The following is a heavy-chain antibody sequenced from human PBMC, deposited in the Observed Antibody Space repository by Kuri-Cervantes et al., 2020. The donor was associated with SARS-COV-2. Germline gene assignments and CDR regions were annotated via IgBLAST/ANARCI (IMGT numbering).Heavy chain of an antibody. CDR2: INSDGSST. CDR1: GFTFSSYW. V-gene: IGHV3-74*01. J-gene: IGHJ4*02. D-gene: IGHD3-22*01. CDR3: ARDYYDSSGVY. Sequence: GESLKISCAASGFTFSSYWMHWVRQAPGKGLVWVSRINSDGSSTSYADSVKGRFTISRDNAKNTLYLQMNSLRAEDTAVYYCARDYYDSSGVYWSQGTLGTVSS.